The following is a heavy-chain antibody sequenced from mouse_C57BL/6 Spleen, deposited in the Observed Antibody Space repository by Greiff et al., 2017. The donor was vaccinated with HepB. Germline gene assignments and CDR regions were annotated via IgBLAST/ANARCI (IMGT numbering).Heavy chain of an antibody. J-gene: IGHJ2*01. CDR1: GYTFTSYW. Sequence: QVQLKQPGTELVKPGASVKLSCKASGYTFTSYWMHWVKQRPGQGLEWIGNINPSNGGTNYNEKFKSKATLTVDKSSSTAYMQLSSLTSEDSAVYYCARSLRSLLYFDYWGQGTTLTVSS. D-gene: IGHD1-1*01. V-gene: IGHV1-53*01. CDR2: INPSNGGT. CDR3: ARSLRSLLYFDY.